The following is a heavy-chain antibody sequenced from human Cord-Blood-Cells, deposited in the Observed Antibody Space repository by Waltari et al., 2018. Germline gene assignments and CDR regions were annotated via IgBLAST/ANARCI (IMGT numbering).Heavy chain of an antibody. CDR2: IKQDGSEK. Sequence: EVQLVESGGGLVQPGGSLRLSCAASGFTFSSYWMSWVRRAPGTGLEWVANIKQDGSEKYYVDSVKGRFTISRDNAKNSLYLQMNSLRAEDTAVYYCARSRFDIVVVPAVYYFDYWGQGTLVTVSS. CDR3: ARSRFDIVVVPAVYYFDY. CDR1: GFTFSSYW. V-gene: IGHV3-7*01. J-gene: IGHJ4*02. D-gene: IGHD2-2*01.